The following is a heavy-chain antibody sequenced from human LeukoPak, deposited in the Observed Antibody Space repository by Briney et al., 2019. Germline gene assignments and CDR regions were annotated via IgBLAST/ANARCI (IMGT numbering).Heavy chain of an antibody. CDR3: ARGLLMDV. J-gene: IGHJ6*03. Sequence: SQTLSLTCTVSGGSISSGSYYWSWIRQPAGKGLEWIGRIYTSGSTNYNPSLKSRVTISVDTSKNQFSLRLSSVTAADTAVYYCARGLLMDVWGKGTTVTISS. CDR2: IYTSGST. V-gene: IGHV4-61*02. CDR1: GGSISSGSYY.